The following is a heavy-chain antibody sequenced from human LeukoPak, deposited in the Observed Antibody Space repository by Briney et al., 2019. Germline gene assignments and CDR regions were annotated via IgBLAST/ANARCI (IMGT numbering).Heavy chain of an antibody. CDR3: GRPRWGSYYMGFDY. V-gene: IGHV4-59*01. D-gene: IGHD3-10*01. CDR1: GGSFSGYY. Sequence: SETLSLSCAVYGGSFSGYYWSWIRQPPGKGLEWIGYIYYRGSTNCNPSPKSRVTISVDTSKNQFSLKLTSVTAADTAVYYCGRPRWGSYYMGFDYWGQGTLATVPS. CDR2: IYYRGST. J-gene: IGHJ4*02.